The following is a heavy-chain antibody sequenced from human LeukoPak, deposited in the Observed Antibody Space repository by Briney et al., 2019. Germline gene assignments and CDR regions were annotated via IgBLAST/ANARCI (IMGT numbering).Heavy chain of an antibody. J-gene: IGHJ4*02. CDR2: INPNSGGT. Sequence: ASVKVSCKASGYTFTDYYMHWMRQAPGQGLEWMGWINPNSGGTDYAQKFQGRVTMTRDTSISTAYMELSRLRSDDTAVYYCATDYGDYESGYWGQGTLVTVSS. V-gene: IGHV1-2*02. CDR1: GYTFTDYY. D-gene: IGHD4-17*01. CDR3: ATDYGDYESGY.